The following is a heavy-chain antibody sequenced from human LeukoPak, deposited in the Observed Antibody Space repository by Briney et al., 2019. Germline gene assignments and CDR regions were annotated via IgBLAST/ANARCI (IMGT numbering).Heavy chain of an antibody. CDR2: INPSGGST. CDR3: ARGPEVRIAVAATPLDY. Sequence: ASVKVSCKASGYTFTGYYMHWVRQAPGQGLEWMGIINPSGGSTSYAQKFQGRVTMTRDTSTSTVYMELSSLRSEDTAVYYCARGPEVRIAVAATPLDYWGQGTLVTVSS. J-gene: IGHJ4*02. CDR1: GYTFTGYY. V-gene: IGHV1-46*01. D-gene: IGHD6-19*01.